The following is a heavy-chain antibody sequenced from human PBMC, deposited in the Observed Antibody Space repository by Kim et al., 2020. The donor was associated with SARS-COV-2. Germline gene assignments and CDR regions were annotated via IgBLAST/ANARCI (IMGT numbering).Heavy chain of an antibody. CDR2: YGGTT. V-gene: IGHV3-49*02. J-gene: IGHJ4*02. CDR3: TDDYGDY. Sequence: YGGTTESAASVKGRFTISRDDSKSIAYLQMNSLKTEDTAVYYCTDDYGDYWGQGTLVTVSS. D-gene: IGHD4-17*01.